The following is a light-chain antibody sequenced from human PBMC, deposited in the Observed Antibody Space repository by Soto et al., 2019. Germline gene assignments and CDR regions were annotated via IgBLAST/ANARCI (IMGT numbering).Light chain of an antibody. CDR1: QTVSRS. CDR3: QQYNNWWT. J-gene: IGKJ1*01. CDR2: GAS. V-gene: IGKV3-15*01. Sequence: EVVLTQSPATLSVSPGERATLSCRASQTVSRSLAWYQQKPGQAPRLLIYGASTRATGIPGRFSGSGSGTEFTLTISSLQSGDFAVYYCQQYNNWWTFGQGTKVDIK.